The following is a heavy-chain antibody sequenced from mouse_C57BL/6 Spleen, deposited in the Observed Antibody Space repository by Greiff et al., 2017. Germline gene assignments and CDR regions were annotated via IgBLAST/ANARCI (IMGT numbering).Heavy chain of an antibody. V-gene: IGHV1-64*01. CDR2: IHPNSGST. CDR3: AREGLRWFAY. CDR1: GYTFTSYW. J-gene: IGHJ3*01. Sequence: QVQLKQPGAELVKPGASVKLSCKASGYTFTSYWMHWVKQRPGQGLEWIGMIHPNSGSTNYNEKFKSKATLTVDKSSSTAYMQLSSLTSEDSAVYYCAREGLRWFAYWGQGTLVTVSA. D-gene: IGHD1-1*01.